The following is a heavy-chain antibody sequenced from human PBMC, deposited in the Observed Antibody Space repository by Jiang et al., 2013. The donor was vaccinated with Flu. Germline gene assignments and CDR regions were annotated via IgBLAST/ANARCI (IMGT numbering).Heavy chain of an antibody. CDR2: IYYSGST. Sequence: GPGLVKPSETLSLTCTVSGGPISSSSYYWGWIRQPPGKGLEWIGSIYYSGSTYYNPSLKSRVTISVDTSKNQFSLKLSSVTAADTAVYYCAISGSYGEDYYGMDVWGQGTTVTVSS. CDR1: GGPISSSSYY. D-gene: IGHD1-26*01. CDR3: AISGSYGEDYYGMDV. V-gene: IGHV4-39*01. J-gene: IGHJ6*02.